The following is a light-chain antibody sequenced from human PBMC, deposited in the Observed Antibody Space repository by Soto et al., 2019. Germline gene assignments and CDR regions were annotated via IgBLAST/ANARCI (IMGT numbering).Light chain of an antibody. CDR1: QSVGTK. Sequence: IVMTQSPATLSVSPGERANLSCRASQSVGTKLAWYQQTPGQAPRLLIYGASNRATGVPARTSGSVSGTEFTLTIASLQSEDFAVYYCQQYSSWLWTFGQGTKV. V-gene: IGKV3-15*01. CDR3: QQYSSWLWT. J-gene: IGKJ1*01. CDR2: GAS.